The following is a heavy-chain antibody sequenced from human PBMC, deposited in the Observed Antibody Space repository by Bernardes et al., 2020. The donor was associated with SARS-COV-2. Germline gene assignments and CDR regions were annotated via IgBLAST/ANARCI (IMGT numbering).Heavy chain of an antibody. CDR3: AGPYCSGGSCYGYFDL. Sequence: ASMKVSCKASGYTFTGYYMHWVRQAPGQGLEWMGWINPNSGGTNYAQKFQGRVTMTRDTSISTAYMELSRLRSDDTAVYYCAGPYCSGGSCYGYFDLWGRGTLVTVSS. CDR1: GYTFTGYY. CDR2: INPNSGGT. D-gene: IGHD2-15*01. J-gene: IGHJ2*01. V-gene: IGHV1-2*02.